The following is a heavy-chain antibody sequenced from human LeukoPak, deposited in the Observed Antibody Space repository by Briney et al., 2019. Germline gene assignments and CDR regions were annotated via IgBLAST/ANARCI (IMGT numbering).Heavy chain of an antibody. D-gene: IGHD3-10*01. CDR1: GYTFTSYG. J-gene: IGHJ4*02. CDR3: ARDGLLLWFGENFDN. Sequence: ASVKVSCKASGYTFTSYGISWVRQAPGQGLEWMGWISAYNGNTNYAQKFQGRVTMTTDTSTSTAYMEPRSLRSDDTAVYYCARDGLLLWFGENFDNWGQGTLVTVSS. V-gene: IGHV1-18*01. CDR2: ISAYNGNT.